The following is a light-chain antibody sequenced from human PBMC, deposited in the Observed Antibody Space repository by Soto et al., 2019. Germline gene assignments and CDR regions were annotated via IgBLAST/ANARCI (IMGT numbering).Light chain of an antibody. CDR2: SDD. V-gene: IGLV1-40*01. CDR1: SSNIGADYD. CDR3: AARDASLSGHV. J-gene: IGLJ1*01. Sequence: QSVLTQPPSVSGAPGQRVSISCTGSSSNIGADYDVHWYQQLPGTAPKLLINSDDQRPSGVPDRFSASKSGTSASLAISGLRSEDEADYYCAARDASLSGHVFGAGTKVTV.